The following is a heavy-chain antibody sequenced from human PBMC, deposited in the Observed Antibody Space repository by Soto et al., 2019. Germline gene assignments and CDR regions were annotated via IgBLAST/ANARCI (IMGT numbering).Heavy chain of an antibody. CDR3: TRELDYYESSGYFDY. J-gene: IGHJ4*02. D-gene: IGHD3-22*01. CDR2: IGSSDNII. V-gene: IGHV3-11*01. Sequence: GGSLRLSCAASGFTFSDYYMSWIRQARGKGLEWVSYIGSSDNIIYYADSVKGRFTISRDNAKNSLYLQMNSLRAEDTAVYYCTRELDYYESSGYFDYWGQGTLATVSS. CDR1: GFTFSDYY.